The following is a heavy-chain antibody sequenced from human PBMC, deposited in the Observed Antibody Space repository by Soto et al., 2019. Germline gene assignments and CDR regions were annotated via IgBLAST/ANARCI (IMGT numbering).Heavy chain of an antibody. V-gene: IGHV4-59*01. J-gene: IGHJ4*02. CDR2: VYYTGST. D-gene: IGHD6-19*01. CDR1: GGSISGSY. Sequence: SETLSLTCSVSGGSISGSYWSWIRQSPGKGLEWLGYVYYTGSTNYSPSLRGRVSISVDTSKNEFSLRLSSVTAADTAVYFCARSVAVPGAHIDYWGQGTQVTVSS. CDR3: ARSVAVPGAHIDY.